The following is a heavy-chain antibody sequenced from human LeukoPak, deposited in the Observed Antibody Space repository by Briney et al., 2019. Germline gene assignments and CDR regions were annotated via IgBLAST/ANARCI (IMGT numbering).Heavy chain of an antibody. Sequence: GGSLRLSCAASGFTFSSYEMNWVRRAPGKGLEWVSYISSSGSTKYYADSVKGRFTMSRDNAKNSLYLQMNSLRAEDTAVYYCARDVGFGGYSRGIFDYWGQGALVTVSS. CDR2: ISSSGSTK. J-gene: IGHJ4*02. V-gene: IGHV3-48*03. D-gene: IGHD3-10*01. CDR1: GFTFSSYE. CDR3: ARDVGFGGYSRGIFDY.